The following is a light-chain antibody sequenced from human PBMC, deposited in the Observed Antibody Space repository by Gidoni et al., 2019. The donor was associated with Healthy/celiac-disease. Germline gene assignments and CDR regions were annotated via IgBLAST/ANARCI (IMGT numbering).Light chain of an antibody. V-gene: IGKV1-5*03. CDR2: KAS. CDR3: QQYNSYPWT. CDR1: QSISSW. Sequence: DIQMTQSPPTLSASVGDRVTIPCRASQSISSWLAWYQQKPGKAPKLLIYKASSLESGVPSRFSGSGSGTEFTLTISSLQPDDFATYYCQQYNSYPWTFGQXTKVEIK. J-gene: IGKJ1*01.